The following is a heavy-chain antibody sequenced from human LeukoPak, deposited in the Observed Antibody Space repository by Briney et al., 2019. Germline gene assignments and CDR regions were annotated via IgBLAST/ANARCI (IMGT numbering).Heavy chain of an antibody. CDR3: ARYDSSGYPTSYYFDY. J-gene: IGHJ4*02. D-gene: IGHD3-22*01. V-gene: IGHV4-30-2*02. CDR2: IYHSGST. Sequence: SQTLSLTCAVSGGSISSGGYSWSWIRQPPGKGLEWIGYIYHSGSTYYNPSLKSRVTISVDTSKNQFSLKLSSVTAADTAVYYCARYDSSGYPTSYYFDYWGQGTLVTVSS. CDR1: GGSISSGGYS.